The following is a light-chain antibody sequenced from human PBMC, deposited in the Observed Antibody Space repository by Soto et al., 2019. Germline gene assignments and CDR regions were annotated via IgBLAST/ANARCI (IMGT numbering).Light chain of an antibody. J-gene: IGKJ3*01. CDR3: LQDYNYPHT. CDR2: ASS. Sequence: ARQITQSPSSLSASIGHRPTITCRASQGIRNDLGWYQQKPGKAPKVLIYASSTLHSGVPSRFSGSGSGTDFTLTISSLQPEDFATYYCLQDYNYPHTFGPGTKVDIK. CDR1: QGIRND. V-gene: IGKV1-6*01.